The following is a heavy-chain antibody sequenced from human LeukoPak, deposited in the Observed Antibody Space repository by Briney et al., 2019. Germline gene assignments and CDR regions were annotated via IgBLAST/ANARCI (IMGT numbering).Heavy chain of an antibody. J-gene: IGHJ4*02. Sequence: PSETLSLTCTVSGGSISNYYWTWIRQPPGKGLEWIGYIYYSGATYYNPSLKSRVTISVDTSKNQISLKLRSVTAADTAVYYCARKGVSDLYYFDSWGQGTLVTVSS. CDR1: GGSISNYY. V-gene: IGHV4-59*08. CDR2: IYYSGAT. D-gene: IGHD3-16*01. CDR3: ARKGVSDLYYFDS.